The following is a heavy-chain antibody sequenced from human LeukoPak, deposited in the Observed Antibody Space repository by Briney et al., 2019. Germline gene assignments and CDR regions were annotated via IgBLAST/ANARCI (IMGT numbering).Heavy chain of an antibody. V-gene: IGHV4-59*01. CDR2: IYYSGST. D-gene: IGHD3-3*01. Sequence: AETLSLTCTVSGGSISSYYWSWIRQLPGKGLEWIGYIYYSGSTNYNPSLKSRVTISVDTSKNQFSPKLSSVTAADTAVYYCARGSDYDFWSGYPYYFDYWGQGTLVTVSS. CDR1: GGSISSYY. CDR3: ARGSDYDFWSGYPYYFDY. J-gene: IGHJ4*02.